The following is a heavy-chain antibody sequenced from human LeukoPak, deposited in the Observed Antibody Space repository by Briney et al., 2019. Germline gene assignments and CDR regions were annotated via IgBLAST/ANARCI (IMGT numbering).Heavy chain of an antibody. J-gene: IGHJ5*01. CDR1: GYTFTGYY. CDR3: AKDIVGATPWFDS. D-gene: IGHD1-26*01. Sequence: ASVKVSCKASGYTFTGYYMHWVRQAPGQGLEWMGWINPKSGGTNYAQKFQGRVTMTRDTSISTAYMELSRLRSDDTAVYYCAKDIVGATPWFDSWGQGTLVTVSS. CDR2: INPKSGGT. V-gene: IGHV1-2*02.